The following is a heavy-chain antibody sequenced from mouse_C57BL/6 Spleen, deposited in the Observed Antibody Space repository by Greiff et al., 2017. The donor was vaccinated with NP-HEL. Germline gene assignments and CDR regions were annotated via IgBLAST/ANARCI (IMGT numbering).Heavy chain of an antibody. D-gene: IGHD2-4*01. CDR1: GFSLTSYG. CDR2: IWRGGST. V-gene: IGHV2-5*01. J-gene: IGHJ3*01. CDR3: AAFYYDYDGFAY. Sequence: VKLQESGPGLVQPSQSLSITCTVSGFSLTSYGVHWVRQSPGKGLEWLGVIWRGGSTDYNAAFMSRLSITKDNSKSQVFFKMNSLQADDTAIYYCAAFYYDYDGFAYWGQGTLVTVSA.